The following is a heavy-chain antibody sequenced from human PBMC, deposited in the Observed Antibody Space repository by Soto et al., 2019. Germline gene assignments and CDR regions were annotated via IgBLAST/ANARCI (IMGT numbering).Heavy chain of an antibody. CDR2: INPNSGGT. Sequence: ASVKVYCKASGSTFTGYYMHWVRQAPGQGLEWMGWINPNSGGTNYAQKFQGWVTMTRDASISTAYMELSRLRSDDTAIYYCASLQTSGWYGVHWGQGTLVTVSS. D-gene: IGHD6-19*01. J-gene: IGHJ4*02. CDR3: ASLQTSGWYGVH. CDR1: GSTFTGYY. V-gene: IGHV1-2*04.